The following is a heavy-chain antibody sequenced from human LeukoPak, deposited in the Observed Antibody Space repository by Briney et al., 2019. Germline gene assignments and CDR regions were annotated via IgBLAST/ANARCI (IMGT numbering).Heavy chain of an antibody. D-gene: IGHD5-18*01. CDR1: GGSISSSNW. V-gene: IGHV4-4*02. CDR2: IYHSGST. Sequence: SETLSLTCAVSGGSISSSNWWSWVRQPPGKGLEWIGEIYHSGSTNYNPSLKSRVTISVDTSKNQFSLKLSSVTAADTAVYYCARVEGGYSYGFPYYYYGMDVWGQGTTVTVSS. J-gene: IGHJ6*02. CDR3: ARVEGGYSYGFPYYYYGMDV.